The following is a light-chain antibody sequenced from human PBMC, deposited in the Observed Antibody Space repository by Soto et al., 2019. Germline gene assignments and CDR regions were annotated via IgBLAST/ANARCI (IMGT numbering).Light chain of an antibody. V-gene: IGKV3-20*01. CDR1: RSVANNY. CDR2: GAS. CDR3: HQYRYSQT. J-gene: IGKJ1*01. Sequence: EIVLTQSPGTLSLSPGERVTFSCRASRSVANNYLAWYQQKPGQAPRLLIYGASSRATGIPDRFSGSGSGTDFTLTISRLEPEDFAVYYCHQYRYSQTFGQGTKVEIK.